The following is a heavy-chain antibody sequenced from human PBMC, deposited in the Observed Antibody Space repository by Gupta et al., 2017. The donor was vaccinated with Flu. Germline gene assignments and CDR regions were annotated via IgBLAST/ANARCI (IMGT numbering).Heavy chain of an antibody. V-gene: IGHV1-69*01. CDR3: ARDPMVRRLSSNY. CDR1: GGTFNNSA. Sequence: QVLLVQSGAEVKKPGFSVKVSCQASGGTFNNSAFNWVRQAPGQGLEWMGGIFPIFGTPNYAQNFQGRVTITSDESTSTAYMELSILTSDDAAMYYCARDPMVRRLSSNYWGRGTLVTVSS. D-gene: IGHD3-10*01. J-gene: IGHJ4*02. CDR2: IFPIFGTP.